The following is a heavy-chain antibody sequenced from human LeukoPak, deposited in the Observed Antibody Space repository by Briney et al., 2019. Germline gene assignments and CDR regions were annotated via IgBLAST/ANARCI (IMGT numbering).Heavy chain of an antibody. D-gene: IGHD3-22*01. CDR1: GGTFSSYA. CDR2: IIPIFGTA. J-gene: IGHJ4*02. Sequence: ASVKVSCKASGGTFSSYAISWVRQAPGQGLEWMGGIIPIFGTANYAQKFQGRVTITADESTSTAYMELSSLRSEDTAVYYCAREGDYYDSSGYPQPHFDYWGQGTLVTVSS. V-gene: IGHV1-69*01. CDR3: AREGDYYDSSGYPQPHFDY.